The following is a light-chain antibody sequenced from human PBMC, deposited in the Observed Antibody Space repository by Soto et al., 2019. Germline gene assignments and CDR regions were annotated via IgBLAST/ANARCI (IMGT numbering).Light chain of an antibody. CDR2: EVT. CDR1: SSDVGTYDY. CDR3: SSHTSVNTRV. Sequence: QSALTQPASCSCPPGQSIAISCTGTSSDVGTYDYVSWYQQYPDKAPKLIIYEVTQRPSGVSNRFSGSKSGNTASLTISGLQAEDEADYYCSSHTSVNTRVCGTGTKVTV. J-gene: IGLJ1*01. V-gene: IGLV2-14*01.